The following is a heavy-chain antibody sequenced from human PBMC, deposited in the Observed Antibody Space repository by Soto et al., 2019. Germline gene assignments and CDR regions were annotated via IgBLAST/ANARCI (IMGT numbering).Heavy chain of an antibody. Sequence: GGSVRLSCAASGFTFSDHYMDWVRQAPGKGLEWIGRVRNKANSYTTEYAASVRGRFTVSRDDSKNSLYLQMNSLKTEDTAMYYCVRNLASGGTYYFDYWCQGTLVTVSS. D-gene: IGHD2-15*01. V-gene: IGHV3-72*01. J-gene: IGHJ4*02. CDR2: VRNKANSYTT. CDR1: GFTFSDHY. CDR3: VRNLASGGTYYFDY.